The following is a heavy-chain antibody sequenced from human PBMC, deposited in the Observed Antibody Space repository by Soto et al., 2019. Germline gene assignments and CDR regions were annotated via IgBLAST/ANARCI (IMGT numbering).Heavy chain of an antibody. CDR2: INRSSSYI. D-gene: IGHD3-10*01. CDR1: GFTFNSYS. J-gene: IGHJ4*02. V-gene: IGHV3-21*01. Sequence: EVQLVESGGGLVKPGGSLRLSCAASGFTFNSYSMNWVRQAPGKGLERVSSINRSSSYIYYADSVKGRFTISRDNAKNSLYLQMNSLRAEDTAVYYCARGITMVRGGPYFDYWGQGTLVTVSS. CDR3: ARGITMVRGGPYFDY.